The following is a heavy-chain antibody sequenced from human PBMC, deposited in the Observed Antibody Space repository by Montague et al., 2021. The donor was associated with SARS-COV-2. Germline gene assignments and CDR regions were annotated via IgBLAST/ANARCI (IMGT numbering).Heavy chain of an antibody. CDR3: ATDPDVYSYYGAFDY. CDR1: GFTFSSYA. CDR2: ISYDGINK. Sequence: SLRLSCAASGFTFSSYAMHWVRQAPGKGLEWVAVISYDGINKYYADSVKGRFTISRDNSKNTLYLQMNSLRGEDTAVYYCATDPDVYSYYGAFDYWGQGTLVTVSS. V-gene: IGHV3-30-3*01. J-gene: IGHJ4*02. D-gene: IGHD4-11*01.